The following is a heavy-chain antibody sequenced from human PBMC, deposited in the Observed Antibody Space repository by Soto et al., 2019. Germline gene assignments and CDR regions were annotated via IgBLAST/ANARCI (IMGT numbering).Heavy chain of an antibody. CDR2: ISSSSSYI. Sequence: EVQLVESGGGLVKPGGSLRLSCAASGFTFSSYSMNWVRQAPGQGLEWVSSISSSSSYIYYADSVKGRFTISRDNAKNSLYLQMNSLRAEDTAVYYCARVSGGSGPVDYWGQGTLVTVSS. V-gene: IGHV3-21*01. CDR1: GFTFSSYS. D-gene: IGHD3-10*01. CDR3: ARVSGGSGPVDY. J-gene: IGHJ4*02.